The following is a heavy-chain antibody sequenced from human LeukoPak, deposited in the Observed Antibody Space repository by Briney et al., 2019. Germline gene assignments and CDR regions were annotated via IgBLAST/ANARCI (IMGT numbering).Heavy chain of an antibody. Sequence: PSETLSLTCTVSGGSISSYYWSWIRQPPGKGLEWIGYIYYSGSTNYNPSLKSRVTISVDTSKNQFSLKLSSVTAADTAVYYCARHLGGGNGGGYYYGMDVWGQGTTVTVSS. CDR3: ARHLGGGNGGGYYYGMDV. D-gene: IGHD4-23*01. CDR2: IYYSGST. J-gene: IGHJ6*02. CDR1: GGSISSYY. V-gene: IGHV4-59*08.